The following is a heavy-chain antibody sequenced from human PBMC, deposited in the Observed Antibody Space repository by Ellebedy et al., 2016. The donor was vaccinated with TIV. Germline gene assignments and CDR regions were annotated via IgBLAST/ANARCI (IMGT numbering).Heavy chain of an antibody. Sequence: GSLRLSXAVYGGSFSGYYWSWIRQPPGKGLEWIGEINHSRNTNYNPSLKSRVTISVDTSKNHFSLKLSSVTAADTAIYYCARLFGSGSYWRVGFDYWGQGTLVTVSS. V-gene: IGHV4-34*01. CDR2: INHSRNT. CDR1: GGSFSGYY. CDR3: ARLFGSGSYWRVGFDY. J-gene: IGHJ4*02. D-gene: IGHD3-10*01.